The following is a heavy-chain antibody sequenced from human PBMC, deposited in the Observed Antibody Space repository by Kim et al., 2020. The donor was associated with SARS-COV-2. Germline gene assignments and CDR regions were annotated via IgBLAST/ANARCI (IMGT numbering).Heavy chain of an antibody. J-gene: IGHJ6*02. Sequence: ASVKVSCKASGGTFSSYAISWVRQAPGQGLEWMGGIIPIFGTANYAQKFQGRVTITADESTSTAYMELSSLRSEDTAVYYCAGPYDYGSGSNYYYYYYGMNVGGQGTTVTVSS. D-gene: IGHD3-10*01. CDR2: IIPIFGTA. CDR1: GGTFSSYA. V-gene: IGHV1-69*13. CDR3: AGPYDYGSGSNYYYYYYGMNV.